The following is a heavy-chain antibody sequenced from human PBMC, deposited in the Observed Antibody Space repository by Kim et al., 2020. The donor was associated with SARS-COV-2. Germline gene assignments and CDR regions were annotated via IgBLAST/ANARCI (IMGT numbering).Heavy chain of an antibody. V-gene: IGHV4-39*01. Sequence: SETLSLTCTVSGGSISSSSYYWGWIRQPPGKGLEWIGSIYYSGSTYYNPSLKSRVTISVDTSKNQFSLKLSSVTAADTAVYYCARNVYSSSQWEWVVTFDIWGQGTMVTVSS. CDR1: GGSISSSSYY. J-gene: IGHJ3*02. CDR3: ARNVYSSSQWEWVVTFDI. D-gene: IGHD6-6*01. CDR2: IYYSGST.